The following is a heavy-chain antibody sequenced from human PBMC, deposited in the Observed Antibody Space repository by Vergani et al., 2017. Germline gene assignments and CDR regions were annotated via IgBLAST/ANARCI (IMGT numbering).Heavy chain of an antibody. CDR1: GYSFTSYW. Sequence: EVQLVQSGAEVKKPGESLKISCQGSGYSFTSYWIGWVRQMPGKGLAWMGIIYPGDADTRYSPSVKGQVTISADKSISTAYLQWGRLKASDTAMYYCAGQEAAAGSIDYWGQGTLVTVSS. CDR2: IYPGDADT. V-gene: IGHV5-51*01. D-gene: IGHD6-13*01. J-gene: IGHJ4*02. CDR3: AGQEAAAGSIDY.